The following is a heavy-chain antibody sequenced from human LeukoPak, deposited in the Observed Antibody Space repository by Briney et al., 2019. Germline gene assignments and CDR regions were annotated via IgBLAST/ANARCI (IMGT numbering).Heavy chain of an antibody. CDR3: ARGYPSPDKRPC. J-gene: IGHJ4*02. CDR1: GFTFSSYA. Sequence: PGGSLRLSSAASGFTFSSYAIHWVRQAPGKGLEYVSAISSNGGSTYYANSVKGRFTISRDNSKNTLYLQVGSLRAEDMAVYYCARGYPSPDKRPCWGQGTLVTVSS. D-gene: IGHD1-1*01. V-gene: IGHV3-64*01. CDR2: ISSNGGST.